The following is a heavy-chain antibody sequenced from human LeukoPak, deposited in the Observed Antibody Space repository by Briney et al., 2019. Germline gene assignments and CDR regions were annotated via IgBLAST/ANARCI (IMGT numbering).Heavy chain of an antibody. J-gene: IGHJ3*02. CDR1: GYTLTELS. CDR3: ATESRITMVRGGAFDI. Sequence: ASVNVFCRVSGYTLTELSMHWVRQAPGKGLEWRGGFDPVDGETIYAQKFQGRVTMTEDTSTDTAYMELSSLRSEDTAVYYCATESRITMVRGGAFDIWGQGTMVTVSS. V-gene: IGHV1-24*01. CDR2: FDPVDGET. D-gene: IGHD3-10*01.